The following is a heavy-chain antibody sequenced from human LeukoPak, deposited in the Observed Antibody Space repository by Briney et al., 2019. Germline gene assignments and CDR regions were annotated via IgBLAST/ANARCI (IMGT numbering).Heavy chain of an antibody. CDR1: GYTLPELS. CDR3: ATGGITMVRGVIITGPYGMDV. Sequence: GASVKVSCKVSGYTLPELSMHWVRQPPGKGLEWMGGFDPEDGETIYAQKFQGRVTMTEDTSTDTAYMELSSLRSEDTAVYYCATGGITMVRGVIITGPYGMDVWGKGTTVTVSS. CDR2: FDPEDGET. V-gene: IGHV1-24*01. D-gene: IGHD3-10*01. J-gene: IGHJ6*04.